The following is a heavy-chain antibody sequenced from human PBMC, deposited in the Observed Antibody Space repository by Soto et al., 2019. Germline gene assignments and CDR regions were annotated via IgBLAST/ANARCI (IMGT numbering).Heavy chain of an antibody. D-gene: IGHD6-13*01. Sequence: QVQLVQSGPEVRKPGASVKVSCKASGYIFSRYGISWVRQAPGQGLEWMAWISGYNGNTKFGERVQGRVNVTTDTSTSTAYMALRSLRYDDTAVYYCASEAAAERNYYGLDVWGQGNTVIV. CDR3: ASEAAAERNYYGLDV. V-gene: IGHV1-18*04. CDR1: GYIFSRYG. CDR2: ISGYNGNT. J-gene: IGHJ6*02.